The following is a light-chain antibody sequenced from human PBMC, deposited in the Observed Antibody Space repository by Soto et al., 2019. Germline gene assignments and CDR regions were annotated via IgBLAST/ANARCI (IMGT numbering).Light chain of an antibody. V-gene: IGKV3-15*01. CDR1: QSVSSN. J-gene: IGKJ3*01. CDR3: QQFSTYPFT. Sequence: EIVMTQSPATLSVSPGERATLSCRASQSVSSNLAWYQQKPGQAPRLLIYGASTRATGIPARFSGSGSGTEFTLTISSLQPEDFATYYCQQFSTYPFTFGPGTTVDVK. CDR2: GAS.